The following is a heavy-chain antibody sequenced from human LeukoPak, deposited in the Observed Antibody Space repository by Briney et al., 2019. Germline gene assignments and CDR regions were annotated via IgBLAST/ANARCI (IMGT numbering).Heavy chain of an antibody. J-gene: IGHJ6*02. Sequence: PGRSLRLSCAASGFTFSSYAMSWVRQAPGKGLEWVSAISGSGGSTYYADSVKGRFTISRDNSKNTLYLQMNSLRAEDTAVYYCAKFRAFWSGYYTGFHYYGMDVWGQGTTVTVSS. V-gene: IGHV3-23*01. D-gene: IGHD3-3*01. CDR2: ISGSGGST. CDR1: GFTFSSYA. CDR3: AKFRAFWSGYYTGFHYYGMDV.